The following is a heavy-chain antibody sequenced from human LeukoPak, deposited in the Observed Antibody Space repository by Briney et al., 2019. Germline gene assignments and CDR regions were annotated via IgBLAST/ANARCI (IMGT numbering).Heavy chain of an antibody. D-gene: IGHD2-2*01. Sequence: ASVKVSCKASGYTFTSYYMHWVRQAPGQGLEWMGIINPSGGSTSYAQKFQGRVTMTRDTSTSTAYMELSSLRSEDTAVYYCARSLVGDCSSTSCLPYYYYGMDVWGQGTTVTVSS. V-gene: IGHV1-46*01. CDR2: INPSGGST. J-gene: IGHJ6*02. CDR1: GYTFTSYY. CDR3: ARSLVGDCSSTSCLPYYYYGMDV.